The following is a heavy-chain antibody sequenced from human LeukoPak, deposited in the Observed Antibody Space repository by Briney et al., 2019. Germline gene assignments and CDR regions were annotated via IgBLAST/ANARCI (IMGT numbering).Heavy chain of an antibody. CDR1: GYSISSGYY. J-gene: IGHJ5*02. CDR2: IYHSGST. V-gene: IGHV4-38-2*02. CDR3: ARKGINYYDSSGYFDP. D-gene: IGHD3-22*01. Sequence: SETLSLTCTVSGYSISSGYYWGWIRQPPGKGLEWIGSIYHSGSTYYNPSLKSRVTISVDTSKNQFSLKLSSVTAADTAVYYCARKGINYYDSSGYFDPWGQGTLVTVSS.